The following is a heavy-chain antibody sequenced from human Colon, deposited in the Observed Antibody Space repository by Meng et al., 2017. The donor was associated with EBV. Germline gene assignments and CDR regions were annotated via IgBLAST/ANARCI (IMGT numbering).Heavy chain of an antibody. CDR3: ARVTGKIYYDGSGYPEAFNY. J-gene: IGHJ4*02. Sequence: PGLVTPSQNSSLPLTVSGDPINSTDYYWSWVRQPQGKGLEWTAYIYYSGSRYYNPSLKSRVTISVDTSKNQFSLKLSSVTAADTAVYYCARVTGKIYYDGSGYPEAFNYWGQGTLVTVSS. CDR1: GDPINSTDYY. D-gene: IGHD3-22*01. CDR2: IYYSGSR. V-gene: IGHV4-30-4*01.